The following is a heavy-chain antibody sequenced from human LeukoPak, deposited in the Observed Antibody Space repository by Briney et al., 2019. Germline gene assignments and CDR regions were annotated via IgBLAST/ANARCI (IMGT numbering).Heavy chain of an antibody. Sequence: GASVKVSSKASGYTFTSYAIHWVRQAPGQGLESMGWITPSGCTNYPQKFQGRVAITWDTSITTAYMDLSRLTSDDTAVYYCARDRYGDGFAHLDYWGQGALVTVSS. CDR2: ITPSGCT. V-gene: IGHV1-2*02. CDR3: ARDRYGDGFAHLDY. D-gene: IGHD5-24*01. CDR1: GYTFTSYA. J-gene: IGHJ4*02.